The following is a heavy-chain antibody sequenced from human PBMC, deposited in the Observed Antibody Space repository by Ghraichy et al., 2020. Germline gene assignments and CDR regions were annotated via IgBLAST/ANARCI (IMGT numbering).Heavy chain of an antibody. Sequence: GSLRLSCTVSGGSISGYYWSWVRQSAGKGLEWIGRINSSGSTNYNPSLKTRLTMSADTAKNQFSLKLTSVTAADAAVYYCAKGEWELENWGPGTRVTVSS. CDR2: INSSGST. D-gene: IGHD1-1*01. CDR3: AKGEWELEN. V-gene: IGHV4-4*07. CDR1: GGSISGYY. J-gene: IGHJ4*02.